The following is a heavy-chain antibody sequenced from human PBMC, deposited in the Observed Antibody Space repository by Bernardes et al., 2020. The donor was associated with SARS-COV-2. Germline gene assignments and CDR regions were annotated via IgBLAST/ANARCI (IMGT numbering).Heavy chain of an antibody. Sequence: SVKVSCKASGGTFSRNAINWVRQAPGQGLEWMGGMIPYFATADYAQNFQGRVTITADESTSTAYMELSSLRSDDTAVYYCTCSEVLLQKLYVSWGQGTLVTVSS. J-gene: IGHJ5*02. CDR2: MIPYFATA. D-gene: IGHD6-19*01. V-gene: IGHV1-69*13. CDR3: TCSEVLLQKLYVS. CDR1: GGTFSRNA.